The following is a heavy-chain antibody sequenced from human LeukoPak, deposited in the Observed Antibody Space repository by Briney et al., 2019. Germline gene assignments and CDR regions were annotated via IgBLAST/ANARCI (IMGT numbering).Heavy chain of an antibody. CDR3: TTSWDIVVVVAAYFDY. V-gene: IGHV3-15*07. Sequence: PGGSLRLSCAASGFTFSSYGMHWVRQAPGKGLEWVGRIKSKTDGGTTDYAAPVKGRFTISRDDSKNTLYLQMNSLKTEDTAVYYCTTSWDIVVVVAAYFDYWGQGTLVTVSS. D-gene: IGHD2-15*01. CDR2: IKSKTDGGTT. J-gene: IGHJ4*02. CDR1: GFTFSSYG.